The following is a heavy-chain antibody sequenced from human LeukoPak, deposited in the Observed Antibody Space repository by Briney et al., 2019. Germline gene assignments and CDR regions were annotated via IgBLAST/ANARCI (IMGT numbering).Heavy chain of an antibody. D-gene: IGHD3-16*02. J-gene: IGHJ4*02. CDR2: IIPIFGTA. Sequence: SVKVSCKASGGTFSSYAISWVRQAPGQGLEWMGGIIPIFGTANYAQKFQGRATITADKSTSTAYMELSSLRSEDTAVYYCARYVWGSYRYTFDYWGQGTLVTVSS. CDR1: GGTFSSYA. CDR3: ARYVWGSYRYTFDY. V-gene: IGHV1-69*06.